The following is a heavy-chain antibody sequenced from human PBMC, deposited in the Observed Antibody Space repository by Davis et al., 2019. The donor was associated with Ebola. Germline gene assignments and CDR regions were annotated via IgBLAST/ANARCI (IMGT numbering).Heavy chain of an antibody. CDR3: ASRTYYDILTGYYYYGMDV. Sequence: MPGGSLSLTCAVYGGSFSGYYWSWIRQPPGKGLEWIGEINHSGSTNYNPSLKSRVTISVDRSKNQFSLKLSSVTAADTAVYYCASRTYYDILTGYYYYGMDVWGQGTTVTVSS. CDR2: INHSGST. V-gene: IGHV4-34*01. D-gene: IGHD3-9*01. J-gene: IGHJ6*02. CDR1: GGSFSGYY.